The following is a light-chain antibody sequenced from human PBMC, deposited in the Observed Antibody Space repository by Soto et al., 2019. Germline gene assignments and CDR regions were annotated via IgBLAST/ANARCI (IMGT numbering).Light chain of an antibody. V-gene: IGKV3-15*01. Sequence: EIVMTQSPATLSVSPGERATLSCRASQSAGSNLAWYQQKPGQAPRLLIYGASTRDTGIPARFSGSGSGTDFTLTISSLLSEDFAIYCCHQYNNWPRSTVGGGTKVDIK. CDR3: HQYNNWPRST. J-gene: IGKJ4*01. CDR2: GAS. CDR1: QSAGSN.